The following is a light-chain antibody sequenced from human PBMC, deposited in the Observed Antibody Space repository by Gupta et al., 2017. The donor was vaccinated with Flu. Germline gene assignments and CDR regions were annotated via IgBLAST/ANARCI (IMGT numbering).Light chain of an antibody. V-gene: IGLV2-8*01. Sequence: QSALTQPPSASGSPGQSVTISCTGTTSDIGAYVSWYQQHPGKPPKLVIFEVTKRPSGVPDRFSGSKSGNTASLTVSGLQSEDEADYYCSSFADGSNFVFGRGTKVTVL. CDR3: SSFADGSNFV. CDR2: EVT. CDR1: TSDIGAY. J-gene: IGLJ1*01.